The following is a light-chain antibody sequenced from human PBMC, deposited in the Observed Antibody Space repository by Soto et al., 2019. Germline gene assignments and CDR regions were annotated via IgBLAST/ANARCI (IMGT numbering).Light chain of an antibody. J-gene: IGKJ1*01. CDR2: GAS. Sequence: EIVMTQSPATLSVSPGERATLSCRASQSVSSKLAWYQQKPGQAPRLLIYGASTRATGIPARFSGSGSGTEFTLTISSLQSEDFSVYYCQKYNNWPRTFGQGTKVEIK. CDR1: QSVSSK. CDR3: QKYNNWPRT. V-gene: IGKV3-15*01.